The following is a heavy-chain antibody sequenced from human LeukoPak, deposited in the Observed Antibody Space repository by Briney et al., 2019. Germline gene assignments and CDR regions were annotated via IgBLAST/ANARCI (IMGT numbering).Heavy chain of an antibody. CDR2: INHSGST. J-gene: IGHJ6*03. D-gene: IGHD2-2*02. CDR3: ARGSVVVPAAIRYSNPRGYYMDV. CDR1: GGSFSGYY. Sequence: SETLSLTCAVYGGSFSGYYWSWLRQPPGKGLEWIGEINHSGSTNYNPSLKSRVTISVDTSKNQFSLKLSSVTAADTAVYYCARGSVVVPAAIRYSNPRGYYMDVWGKGTTVTVSS. V-gene: IGHV4-34*01.